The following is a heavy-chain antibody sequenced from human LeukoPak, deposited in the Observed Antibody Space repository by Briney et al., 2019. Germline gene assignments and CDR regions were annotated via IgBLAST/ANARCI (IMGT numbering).Heavy chain of an antibody. CDR2: INHSGST. Sequence: SETLSLTCAVYGGSFSGYYWSWIRQPPGKGLEWIGEINHSGSTNYNPSLKSRVTISVDTSKNQFSLKPSSVTAADTAVYYCARDWGYSWFDPWGQGTLVTVSS. CDR1: GGSFSGYY. V-gene: IGHV4-34*09. D-gene: IGHD3-16*01. J-gene: IGHJ5*02. CDR3: ARDWGYSWFDP.